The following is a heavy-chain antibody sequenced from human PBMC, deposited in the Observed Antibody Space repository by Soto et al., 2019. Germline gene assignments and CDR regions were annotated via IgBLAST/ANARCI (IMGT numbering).Heavy chain of an antibody. D-gene: IGHD1-26*01. CDR2: IYYTGTT. CDR3: ARRVYSGSARDYFDR. CDR1: GGPISSSGHF. J-gene: IGHJ4*02. V-gene: IGHV4-39*01. Sequence: QLQLQESGPGLVKPSETLSLICSVSGGPISSSGHFWAWIRQPPGRGLEWLATIYYTGTTYYNPSLKSRLTISMATSKDQFSLDLTSMTAADTALYFCARRVYSGSARDYFDRWGQGSLLTVSS.